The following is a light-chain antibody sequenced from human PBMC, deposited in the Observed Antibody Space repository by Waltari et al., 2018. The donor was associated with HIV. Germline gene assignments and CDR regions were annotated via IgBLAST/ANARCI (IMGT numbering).Light chain of an antibody. J-gene: IGKJ1*01. V-gene: IGKV3-15*01. CDR1: QSVSSN. CDR3: QQYNNWPLT. CDR2: GAS. Sequence: EIVMTQFPATLSVSPGERATLSCRASQSVSSNLAWYQQKPGQAPRLLIYGASTRDTGIPARFSGSGSGTEFTLTISSLQSEDFAVYHCQQYNNWPLTFGQGAKVEFK.